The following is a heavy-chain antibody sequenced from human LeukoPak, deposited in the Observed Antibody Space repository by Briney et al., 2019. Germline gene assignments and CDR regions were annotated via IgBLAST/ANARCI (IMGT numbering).Heavy chain of an antibody. CDR3: ANDQEDGSRWYVDYYGMDV. J-gene: IGHJ6*02. CDR2: ISYDGSNK. CDR1: GFTFSSYG. V-gene: IGHV3-30*18. Sequence: PGGSLRLSCAASGFTFSSYGMHWVRQAPGKGLEWVAVISYDGSNKYYADSVKGPFTISRDNSKNTLYLQMNSLRAEDTAVYYCANDQEDGSRWYVDYYGMDVWGQGTTVTVSS. D-gene: IGHD6-13*01.